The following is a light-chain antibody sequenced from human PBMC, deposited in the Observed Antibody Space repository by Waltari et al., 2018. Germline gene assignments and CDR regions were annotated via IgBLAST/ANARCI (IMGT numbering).Light chain of an antibody. Sequence: EIVMTQSPATLSVSPGERATLSCRASQSVSSNLAWYQQKPGQSPRRLIYVASTRATGIPARFSGSGSGTEFTLTISSLQSEDFAVFYCQQYNNWPRTFGQGTKVEIK. CDR3: QQYNNWPRT. CDR1: QSVSSN. V-gene: IGKV3-15*01. J-gene: IGKJ1*01. CDR2: VAS.